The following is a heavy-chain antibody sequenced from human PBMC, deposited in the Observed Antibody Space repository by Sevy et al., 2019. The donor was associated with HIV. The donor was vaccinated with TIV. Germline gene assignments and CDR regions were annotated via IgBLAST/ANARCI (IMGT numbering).Heavy chain of an antibody. D-gene: IGHD1-7*01. CDR2: IYTSGST. J-gene: IGHJ4*02. CDR3: ARDVVSNWNYEFLTYYVDY. Sequence: SETLSLTCTVSGGSISSYYWSWIRQPAGKGLEWIGRIYTSGSTNYNPSLKSRVTMSVDTSKNQFSLKLSSVTAADTAVYYCARDVVSNWNYEFLTYYVDYWGQGTLVTVSS. V-gene: IGHV4-4*07. CDR1: GGSISSYY.